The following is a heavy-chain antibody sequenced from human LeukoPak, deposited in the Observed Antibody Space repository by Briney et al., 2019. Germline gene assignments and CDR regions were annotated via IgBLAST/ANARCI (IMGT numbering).Heavy chain of an antibody. CDR1: GFTFSSYA. CDR3: VRGYSSGWIPDY. D-gene: IGHD6-19*01. V-gene: IGHV3-64D*09. J-gene: IGHJ4*02. CDR2: ISSNGGST. Sequence: GGSLRLSCSASGFTFSSYAMHWVRQAPGKGLEYVSAISSNGGSTYYADSVKGRFTTSRDISKNTLYLQMSSLRAEDTAVYYCVRGYSSGWIPDYWGQGTLVTVSS.